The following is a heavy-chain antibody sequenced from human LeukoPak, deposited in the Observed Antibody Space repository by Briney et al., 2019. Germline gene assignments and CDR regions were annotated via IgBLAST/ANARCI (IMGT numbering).Heavy chain of an antibody. Sequence: SETLSLTCAVYGGSFSGYYWSWIRQPPGKGLEWIGEINHSGSTNYNPSLKSRVTISVDTSKNQFSLKLSSVTAADTAVYYCARGKWLQGYFDYWGQGTLVTVSS. CDR3: ARGKWLQGYFDY. J-gene: IGHJ4*02. V-gene: IGHV4-34*01. CDR2: INHSGST. D-gene: IGHD5-24*01. CDR1: GGSFSGYY.